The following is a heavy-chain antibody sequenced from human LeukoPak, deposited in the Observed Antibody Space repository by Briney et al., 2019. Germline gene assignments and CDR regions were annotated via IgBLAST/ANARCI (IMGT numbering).Heavy chain of an antibody. CDR1: GFTFSSYG. CDR2: IWYDGSNK. D-gene: IGHD4-11*01. Sequence: PGRSLRLCCAASGFTFSSYGMHWVRQAAGKGLEWVAVIWYDGSNKYYADSVKGRFTISRDNSKNTLYLQMNSLRAEDTAVYYCATVTRSRQAFDIWGQGTMVTVSS. J-gene: IGHJ3*02. CDR3: ATVTRSRQAFDI. V-gene: IGHV3-33*01.